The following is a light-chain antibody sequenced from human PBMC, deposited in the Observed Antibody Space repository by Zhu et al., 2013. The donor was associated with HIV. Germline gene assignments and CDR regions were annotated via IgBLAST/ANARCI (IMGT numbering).Light chain of an antibody. CDR3: QQYVSSVPVT. J-gene: IGKJ4*01. CDR2: WAS. Sequence: DIVMTQSPDSLAXSLGERAXINCKSSQSVSYNSNNRHYLAWYQQKSGQPPKLLIYWASTRESGVPDRFSGSGSGTDFTLTISRLEPEDFAVYYCQQYVSSVPVTFGGGTKVEIK. V-gene: IGKV4-1*01. CDR1: QSVSYNSNNRHY.